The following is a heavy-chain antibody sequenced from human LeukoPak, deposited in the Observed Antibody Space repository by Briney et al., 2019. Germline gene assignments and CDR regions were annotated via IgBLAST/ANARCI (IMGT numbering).Heavy chain of an antibody. CDR1: GYTFTSYG. J-gene: IGHJ4*02. Sequence: GASVKVSCKASGYTFTSYGISWVRQGPGQGLEWMGWISAYNGNTNYAQKLQGRVTMTTDTSTSTAYMELRSLRSDDTAVYYCARGVDYDYVWGSYHLDYWGQGTLVTVSS. V-gene: IGHV1-18*04. D-gene: IGHD3-16*02. CDR3: ARGVDYDYVWGSYHLDY. CDR2: ISAYNGNT.